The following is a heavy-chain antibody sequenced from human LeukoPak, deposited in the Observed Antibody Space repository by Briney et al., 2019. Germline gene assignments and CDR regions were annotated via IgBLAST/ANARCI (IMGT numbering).Heavy chain of an antibody. V-gene: IGHV4-59*11. Sequence: KPSETLSLTCTVSGGSISSHYWSWLRQPPGKGLEWIGYIYYSGSTNYNPSLKSRVTISVDTSKNQFSLKLSSVTAADTAVYYCAREDGSGYGAFDIWGQGTMVTVSS. CDR3: AREDGSGYGAFDI. J-gene: IGHJ3*02. D-gene: IGHD3-22*01. CDR1: GGSISSHY. CDR2: IYYSGST.